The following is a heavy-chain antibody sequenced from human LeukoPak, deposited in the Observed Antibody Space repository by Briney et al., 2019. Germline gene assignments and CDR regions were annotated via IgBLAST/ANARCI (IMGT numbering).Heavy chain of an antibody. CDR3: AKREGYSIFDY. Sequence: GGSLRLSCAASGFTFSNYWLSWVRQAPGKGLEWVANMKQDGSEIYYADSVKGRFTIARDNAKNSLYLQMNNLRAEDTAVYYCAKREGYSIFDYWGQGTLVTVSS. D-gene: IGHD5-24*01. V-gene: IGHV3-7*03. CDR1: GFTFSNYW. CDR2: MKQDGSEI. J-gene: IGHJ4*02.